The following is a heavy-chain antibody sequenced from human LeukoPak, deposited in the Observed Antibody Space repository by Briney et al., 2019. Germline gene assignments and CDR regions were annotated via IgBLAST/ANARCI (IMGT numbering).Heavy chain of an antibody. CDR1: GGSFSGYY. V-gene: IGHV4-59*01. Sequence: SSETLSLTCAVYGGSFSGYYWSWIRQPPGKGLEWIGYIYYSGSTNYNPSLKSRVTISVDTSKNQFSLKLSSVTAADTAVYYCARDSGSSGYYSSYNWFDPWGQGTLVTVSS. J-gene: IGHJ5*02. CDR2: IYYSGST. CDR3: ARDSGSSGYYSSYNWFDP. D-gene: IGHD3-22*01.